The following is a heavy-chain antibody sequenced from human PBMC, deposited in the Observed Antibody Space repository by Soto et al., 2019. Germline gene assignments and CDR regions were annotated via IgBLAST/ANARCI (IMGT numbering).Heavy chain of an antibody. CDR3: AREGQAPYYYYGMDV. CDR2: ISGYNGNT. V-gene: IGHV1-18*01. CDR1: GYTFTNYG. J-gene: IGHJ6*02. Sequence: GASVKVSCKASGYTFTNYGFRWVRQAPGQGLEWMGWISGYNGNTKYAEKFQGRVTMTTDTSTSTAHMELRSLRSDDTAVYYCAREGQAPYYYYGMDVWGQGTAVTVSS.